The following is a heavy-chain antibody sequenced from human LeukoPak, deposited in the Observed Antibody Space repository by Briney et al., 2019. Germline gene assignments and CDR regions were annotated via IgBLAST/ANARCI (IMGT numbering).Heavy chain of an antibody. V-gene: IGHV4-39*07. J-gene: IGHJ3*02. Sequence: PSETLSLTCTVYGGSISSSSYYWGWSRQAPGKGLEWSGSIYYSGSTYYNPSLKSRVTISVETSKNQFSLKLSSVTAADTAVYYCARDYPTTVNRLEPPFDIWGQGTMVTVSS. CDR1: GGSISSSSYY. CDR3: ARDYPTTVNRLEPPFDI. CDR2: IYYSGST. D-gene: IGHD4-17*01.